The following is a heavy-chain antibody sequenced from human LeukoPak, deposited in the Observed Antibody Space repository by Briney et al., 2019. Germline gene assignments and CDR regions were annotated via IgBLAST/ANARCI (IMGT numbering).Heavy chain of an antibody. V-gene: IGHV1-2*02. Sequence: ASVKVSCKASGITFTGYYMHWIRQAPGQGLQWMGWIDPNSGGTNYAQKFQGRVTMTRDTSISTAYMELSRLTSDDTAVYYCASGGYCSSTSCYYAFDIWGQGTAVTVSS. D-gene: IGHD2-2*01. CDR2: IDPNSGGT. CDR3: ASGGYCSSTSCYYAFDI. CDR1: GITFTGYY. J-gene: IGHJ3*02.